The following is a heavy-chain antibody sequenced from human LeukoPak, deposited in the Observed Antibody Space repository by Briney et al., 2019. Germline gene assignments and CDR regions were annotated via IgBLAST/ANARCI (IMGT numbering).Heavy chain of an antibody. J-gene: IGHJ4*02. CDR3: TADFPGGTYPIDY. CDR1: GFTVSSNY. Sequence: GGSLRLSCAASGFTVSSNYMSWVRQAPGKGLEWVSVIYSGGSTYYADSVKGRFTISRDNSKNTLYLQMNSLRAEDTAVYYCTADFPGGTYPIDYWGQGTLVTVSS. D-gene: IGHD1-26*01. CDR2: IYSGGST. V-gene: IGHV3-53*01.